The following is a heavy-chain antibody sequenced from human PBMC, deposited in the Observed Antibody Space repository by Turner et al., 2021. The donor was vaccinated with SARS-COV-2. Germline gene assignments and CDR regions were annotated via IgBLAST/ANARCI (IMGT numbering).Heavy chain of an antibody. V-gene: IGHV1-2*04. J-gene: IGHJ5*02. CDR2: INPNSGGT. CDR3: AREDRGYSYGYGRFDP. Sequence: QVQLVQSGAEVKKPGASVKVSCKASGYTFTGYYMHWVRQAPGQGLEWMGWINPNSGGTNYAQKFQGWVTVTRDTSISTAYMELSRLRSDDTAVYYCAREDRGYSYGYGRFDPWGQGTLVTVSS. CDR1: GYTFTGYY. D-gene: IGHD5-18*01.